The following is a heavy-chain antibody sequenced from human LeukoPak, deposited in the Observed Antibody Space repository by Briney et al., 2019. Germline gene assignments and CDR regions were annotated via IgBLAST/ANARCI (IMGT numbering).Heavy chain of an antibody. CDR2: IYSGGST. Sequence: PGGSLRLSCADSGFTVSSNYMSWVRQAPGKGLEWVSVIYSGGSTYYADSVKGRFTISRDNSKNTLHLQMNSLRVEDTAVYYCARALYGDYGTDYYFDYWGQGTPVTVSS. J-gene: IGHJ4*02. CDR3: ARALYGDYGTDYYFDY. CDR1: GFTVSSNY. V-gene: IGHV3-66*01. D-gene: IGHD4-17*01.